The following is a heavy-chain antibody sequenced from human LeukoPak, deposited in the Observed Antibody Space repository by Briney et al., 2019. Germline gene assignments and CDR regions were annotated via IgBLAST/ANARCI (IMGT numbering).Heavy chain of an antibody. D-gene: IGHD1-26*01. Sequence: GASVKVSCKASGYTFTGYYMHWVRQAPGQGLEWMGWINPNSGGTNYAQKFQGRVTMTRDTSISTAYMELSRLRSDDTAVYYCARWERNGFIAQDFDYWGQGTLVTVSS. V-gene: IGHV1-2*02. CDR1: GYTFTGYY. CDR2: INPNSGGT. CDR3: ARWERNGFIAQDFDY. J-gene: IGHJ4*02.